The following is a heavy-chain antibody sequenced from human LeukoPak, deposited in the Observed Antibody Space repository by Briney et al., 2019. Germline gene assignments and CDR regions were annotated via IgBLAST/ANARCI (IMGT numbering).Heavy chain of an antibody. CDR1: GYTFTSYG. CDR2: ISAYNGNT. Sequence: ASVKVSCKASGYTFTSYGISWVRQAPGQGLEWMGWISAYNGNTNYAQKLQGRVTMTTDTSTSTAYMELSSLRSEDTAVYYCARGSPGPRHCSGGSCYHRYYYYYGMDVWGQGTTVTVSS. V-gene: IGHV1-18*01. CDR3: ARGSPGPRHCSGGSCYHRYYYYYGMDV. D-gene: IGHD2-15*01. J-gene: IGHJ6*02.